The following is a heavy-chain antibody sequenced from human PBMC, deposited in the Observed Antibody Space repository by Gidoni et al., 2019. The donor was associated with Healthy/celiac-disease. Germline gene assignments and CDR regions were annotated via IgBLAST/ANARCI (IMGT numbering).Heavy chain of an antibody. CDR1: GFTFRSYA. D-gene: IGHD3-22*01. V-gene: IGHV3-23*01. J-gene: IGHJ3*02. CDR2: ISGSGGST. Sequence: EVKLLESGGGLVQPGGSLRLSCAASGFTFRSYAMSWVRQAPGKGLEWVSAISGSGGSTYYADSVKGRFTISRDNSKNTLYLQMNSLRAEDTAVYYCAKTVTMIVVVIDAFDIWGQGTMVTVSS. CDR3: AKTVTMIVVVIDAFDI.